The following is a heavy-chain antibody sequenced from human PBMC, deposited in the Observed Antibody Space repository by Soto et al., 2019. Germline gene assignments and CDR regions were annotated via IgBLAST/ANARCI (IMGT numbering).Heavy chain of an antibody. V-gene: IGHV3-66*01. CDR2: IYSGGST. CDR1: GVTVSSNY. Sequence: GGSLRLSCAASGVTVSSNYMSWVRQAPGKGLEWVSVIYSGGSTYYADSVKGRFTISRDNSKNTLYLQMNSLRAEDTAVYYCAGVFYYFDYWGQGTLVTVSS. CDR3: AGVFYYFDY. J-gene: IGHJ4*02.